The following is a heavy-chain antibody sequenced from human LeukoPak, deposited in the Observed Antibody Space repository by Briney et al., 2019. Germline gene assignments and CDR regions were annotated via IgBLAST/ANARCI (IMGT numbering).Heavy chain of an antibody. CDR2: ISGVGGST. V-gene: IGHV3-23*01. D-gene: IGHD3-9*01. CDR3: AKAKVHYDILTGFNLYYFDY. J-gene: IGHJ4*02. CDR1: AFTFSSYA. Sequence: GGSLRLSCAASAFTFSSYAMSWVRQAPGKGLEGVSAISGVGGSTYYADSVKGRFTISRDNSKNTLYLQMNSLRAEDTAVYYCAKAKVHYDILTGFNLYYFDYWGQGTLVTVS.